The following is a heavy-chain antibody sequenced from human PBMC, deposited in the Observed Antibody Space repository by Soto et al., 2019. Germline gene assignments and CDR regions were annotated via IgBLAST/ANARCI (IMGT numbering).Heavy chain of an antibody. CDR2: ISGSGDST. CDR1: GFTFSSYA. Sequence: EVQLLESGGGLVQPGGSLRLSCAASGFTFSSYAMRWVRQAPVKGLEWVSAISGSGDSTYYADSVKGRFTISRDNSKNTRYLQMNSLSAEDTAVYYCARRGSGSDYDYWGQGTLVTVSS. D-gene: IGHD1-26*01. J-gene: IGHJ4*02. CDR3: ARRGSGSDYDY. V-gene: IGHV3-23*01.